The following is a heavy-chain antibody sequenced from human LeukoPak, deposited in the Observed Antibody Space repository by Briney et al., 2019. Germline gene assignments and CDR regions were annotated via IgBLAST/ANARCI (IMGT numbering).Heavy chain of an antibody. CDR1: GYTFPNYD. Sequence: ASVKVSCKASGYTFPNYDINWGRQATGQGLEWRGWMNFNSGNTGYAQKFQGRVTMTRNTAISTVYMELSSLKSEDTAIYYCAKVGLGNTAIHIWGQGTMVTVSS. V-gene: IGHV1-8*01. J-gene: IGHJ3*02. D-gene: IGHD5-18*01. CDR3: AKVGLGNTAIHI. CDR2: MNFNSGNT.